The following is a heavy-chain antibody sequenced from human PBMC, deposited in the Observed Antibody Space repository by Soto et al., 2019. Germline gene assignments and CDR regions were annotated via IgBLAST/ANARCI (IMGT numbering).Heavy chain of an antibody. CDR1: GFSFRDYF. CDR2: IGPYGNSI. Sequence: KTGGSLRLSCAASGFSFRDYFISWIRQAPGKGLEWVSYIGPYGNSIYYADSVKGRFNISRDNANNSVYLQMDSLRAEDTALYYCTRAAWFPYLSFYWGQGALVTVSS. J-gene: IGHJ4*02. V-gene: IGHV3-11*04. CDR3: TRAAWFPYLSFY. D-gene: IGHD3-10*01.